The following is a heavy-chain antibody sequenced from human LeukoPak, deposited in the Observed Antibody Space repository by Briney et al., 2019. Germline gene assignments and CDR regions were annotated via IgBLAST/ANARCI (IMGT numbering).Heavy chain of an antibody. J-gene: IGHJ4*02. D-gene: IGHD6-13*01. CDR1: GFTFSSYA. Sequence: GGSLRLSCAASGFTFSSYAMSWIRQAPGKGLEWVSYISSSSSYTKYADSVKGRFTISRDNAKNSVYLQMNSLRAEDTAVYYCARGYSTSWYPGDYWGQGTLVTVSS. V-gene: IGHV3-11*05. CDR3: ARGYSTSWYPGDY. CDR2: ISSSSSYT.